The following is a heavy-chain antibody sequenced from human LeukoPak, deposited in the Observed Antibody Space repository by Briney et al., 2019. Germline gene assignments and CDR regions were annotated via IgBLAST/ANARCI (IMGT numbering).Heavy chain of an antibody. Sequence: PGGSLRLSCAASGFTFSDYYMSWIRQAPGKGXXWVSYISSSGSTIYYADSVKVRFTISRDNAKNSLYLQMNSLRAEDTAVYYCARDSRYYGMDVWGQGTTVTVSS. V-gene: IGHV3-11*01. CDR1: GFTFSDYY. CDR3: ARDSRYYGMDV. CDR2: ISSSGSTI. J-gene: IGHJ6*02.